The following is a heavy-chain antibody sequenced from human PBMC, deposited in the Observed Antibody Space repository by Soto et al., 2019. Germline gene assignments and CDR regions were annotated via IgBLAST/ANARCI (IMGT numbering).Heavy chain of an antibody. CDR1: GGSISSYY. D-gene: IGHD6-19*01. J-gene: IGHJ3*02. Sequence: SETLSLTCTGSGGSISSYYWSWIRQPPGKGLEWIGYIYYSGSTNYNPSLKSRVTISVDTSKNQFSLKLSSVTAADTAVYYCARYQWTDAFDIWGQGTMVTVSS. CDR3: ARYQWTDAFDI. V-gene: IGHV4-59*01. CDR2: IYYSGST.